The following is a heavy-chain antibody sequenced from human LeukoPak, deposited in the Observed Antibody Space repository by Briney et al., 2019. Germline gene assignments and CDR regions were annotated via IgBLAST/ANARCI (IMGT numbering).Heavy chain of an antibody. J-gene: IGHJ4*02. CDR3: ARANYDSSGYYSLCEY. CDR2: IISDGSST. D-gene: IGHD3-22*01. V-gene: IGHV3-74*01. CDR1: GFTFSSYW. Sequence: GGSLRLSCAASGFTFSSYWMHWVRQAPGKGLMWVSGIISDGSSTTYADSVKGRFTISRDNAKNTLYLQMNSLRAEDTAVYYCARANYDSSGYYSLCEYWGQGTLVTVSS.